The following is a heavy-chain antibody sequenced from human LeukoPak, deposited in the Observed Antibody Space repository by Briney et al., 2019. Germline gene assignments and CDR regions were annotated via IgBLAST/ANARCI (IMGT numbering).Heavy chain of an antibody. CDR1: KFTFSSYW. D-gene: IGHD2-2*02. CDR3: ARVPIIYHYYMDV. J-gene: IGHJ6*03. V-gene: IGHV3-7*01. Sequence: GGSLRLSCAASKFTFSSYWMSWVRQAPGKGLEWVGNIREDGSEKYYVDSVKGRFTISRDNGKNSLYLQMNSLRAEDTAVYYCARVPIIYHYYMDVWGKGTTVTVSS. CDR2: IREDGSEK.